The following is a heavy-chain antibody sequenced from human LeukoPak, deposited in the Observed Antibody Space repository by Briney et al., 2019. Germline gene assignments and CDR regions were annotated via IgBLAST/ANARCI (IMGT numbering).Heavy chain of an antibody. J-gene: IGHJ3*02. CDR2: FDPENGET. Sequence: ASVKVSCKVSGYTLTESYMHWVRQGPGEGLEWMGGFDPENGETFYAQRFQGRVTMTEDTSTDTAYMELSSLRSEDTAVYYCATGGGADAFDIWGQGTMVTVSS. CDR3: ATGGGADAFDI. V-gene: IGHV1-24*01. CDR1: GYTLTESY. D-gene: IGHD3-16*01.